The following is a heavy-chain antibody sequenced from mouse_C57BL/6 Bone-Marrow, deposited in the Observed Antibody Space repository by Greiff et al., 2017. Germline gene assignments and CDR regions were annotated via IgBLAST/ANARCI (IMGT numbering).Heavy chain of an antibody. Sequence: QVQLQQSGAELARPGASVKLSCKASGYTFTSYGISWVKQRPGQGLEWIGEIYPRSGNTYYNEKFKGKDTLTADKSSSTAYMELRSLTSEDSAVYFCAPANWDPFDYWGQGTTLTVSS. J-gene: IGHJ2*01. V-gene: IGHV1-81*01. CDR3: APANWDPFDY. CDR1: GYTFTSYG. D-gene: IGHD4-1*01. CDR2: IYPRSGNT.